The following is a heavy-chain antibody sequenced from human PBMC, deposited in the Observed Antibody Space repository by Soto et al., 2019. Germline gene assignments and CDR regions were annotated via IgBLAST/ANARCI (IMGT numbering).Heavy chain of an antibody. CDR2: IYSGGST. CDR3: ARVLRADGWGSYLLKNHSYMDV. J-gene: IGHJ6*03. D-gene: IGHD3-10*01. V-gene: IGHV3-53*04. Sequence: GGSLRLSCAASGFTVSSNYMSWVRQAPGKGLEWVSVIYSGGSTYYADSVKGRFTISRHNSKNTLYLQMNSLRAEDTAVYYCARVLRADGWGSYLLKNHSYMDVWGKGTTVTVSS. CDR1: GFTVSSNY.